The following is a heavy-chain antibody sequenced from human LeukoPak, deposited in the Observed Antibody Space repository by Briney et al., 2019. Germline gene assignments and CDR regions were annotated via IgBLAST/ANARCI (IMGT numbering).Heavy chain of an antibody. CDR2: INREGSTT. Sequence: GGSPRLSCAAPGFTFSSYWMHWVRQAPGKGLVWVSRINREGSTTNYADSVKGRFTISRDNAKNTLYLQMNSLRVEDTAVYYCVRVGATFAAFEIWGQGTIVTVSS. J-gene: IGHJ3*02. CDR1: GFTFSSYW. CDR3: VRVGATFAAFEI. V-gene: IGHV3-74*01. D-gene: IGHD1-26*01.